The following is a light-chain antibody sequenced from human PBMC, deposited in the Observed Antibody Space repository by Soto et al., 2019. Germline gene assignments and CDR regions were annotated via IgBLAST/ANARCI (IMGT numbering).Light chain of an antibody. J-gene: IGLJ1*01. Sequence: QSVLTQPASVSGSPGQSITISCTGASSDVGAYYYVSWYQHYPGKAPKLMIYEVTNRPSGVSNRFSGSKSGNTASLTISGLQAKDEADYYCSSYTTSSTLCVFGTGTKVTVL. V-gene: IGLV2-14*01. CDR1: SSDVGAYYY. CDR2: EVT. CDR3: SSYTTSSTLCV.